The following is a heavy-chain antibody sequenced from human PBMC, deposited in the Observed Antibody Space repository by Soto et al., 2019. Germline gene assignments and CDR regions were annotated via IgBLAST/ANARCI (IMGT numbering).Heavy chain of an antibody. D-gene: IGHD6-13*01. V-gene: IGHV1-24*01. Sequence: QVQLVQSGAEVKKPGASVKVSCKVSGYTLTELSMHWVRQAPGKGLEWMGGFDPEDGETIYAQKCQGRVTMTEDTYTDTAYMELSSLRSEDTAVYYCATLNSVAAAGDFDYWGQGTLVTVSS. J-gene: IGHJ4*02. CDR3: ATLNSVAAAGDFDY. CDR1: GYTLTELS. CDR2: FDPEDGET.